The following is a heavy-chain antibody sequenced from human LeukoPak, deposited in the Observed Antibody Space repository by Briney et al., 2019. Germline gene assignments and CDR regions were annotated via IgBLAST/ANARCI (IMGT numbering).Heavy chain of an antibody. V-gene: IGHV1-69*05. J-gene: IGHJ6*03. Sequence: SVKLSCKASGGTFSSYAISWVRQAPGQGLEWMGGIIPIFGTANYAQNFQGRVTITTDESTSTAYMELSSLRSEDTAVYYCARDLFGDSSSRNYYYYYMDVWGKGTTVTVSS. CDR3: ARDLFGDSSSRNYYYYYMDV. CDR1: GGTFSSYA. D-gene: IGHD6-6*01. CDR2: IIPIFGTA.